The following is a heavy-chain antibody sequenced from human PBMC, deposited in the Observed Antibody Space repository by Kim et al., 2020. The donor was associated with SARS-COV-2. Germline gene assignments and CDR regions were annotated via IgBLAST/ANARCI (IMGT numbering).Heavy chain of an antibody. D-gene: IGHD1-26*01. J-gene: IGHJ6*02. CDR1: GFTFSSYS. CDR2: ISSSSSYI. Sequence: GGSLRLSCAASGFTFSSYSMNWVRQAPGKGLEWVSSISSSSSYIYYADSVKGRFTISRDNAKNSLYLQMNSLRAEDTAVYYCARDMGWEPIAYYYYYGMDVWGQGTTVTVSS. V-gene: IGHV3-21*01. CDR3: ARDMGWEPIAYYYYYGMDV.